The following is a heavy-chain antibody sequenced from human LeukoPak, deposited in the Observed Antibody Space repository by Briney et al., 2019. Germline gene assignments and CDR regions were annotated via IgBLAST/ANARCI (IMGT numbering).Heavy chain of an antibody. CDR3: AGVGATSYFDY. D-gene: IGHD1-26*01. V-gene: IGHV1-46*01. CDR2: INPSGGTT. Sequence: ASVKASCKASGYTFTSYYMHWVQQAPGQGLEWMGIINPSGGTTSYAQKFQGRVTMTRDMSTSTVYMELSSLRSEDTAVYYCAGVGATSYFDYWGQGTLVTVSS. J-gene: IGHJ4*02. CDR1: GYTFTSYY.